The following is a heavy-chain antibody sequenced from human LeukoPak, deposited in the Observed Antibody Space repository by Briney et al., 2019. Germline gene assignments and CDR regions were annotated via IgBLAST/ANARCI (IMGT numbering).Heavy chain of an antibody. CDR2: IYSCGST. Sequence: GGSLRLSCAASGFTVSSNYMSWVRQAPGKGLEWVSVIYSCGSTYYADSVKGRFTISRDNTKITLYLQMNSLRAEDTAVYYCARDRVDIVATHWCQPSPPRPSYGMDVWGQGTTVTVSS. CDR1: GFTVSSNY. V-gene: IGHV3-66*03. D-gene: IGHD5-12*01. CDR3: ARDRVDIVATHWCQPSPPRPSYGMDV. J-gene: IGHJ6*02.